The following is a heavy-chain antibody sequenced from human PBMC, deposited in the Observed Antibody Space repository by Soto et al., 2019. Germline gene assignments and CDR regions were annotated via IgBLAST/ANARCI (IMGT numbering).Heavy chain of an antibody. CDR1: RXSLSMRCFS. CDR2: IYYSGST. J-gene: IGHJ2*01. V-gene: IGHV4-31*03. D-gene: IGHD2-15*01. CDR3: ARVVVARYFDL. Sequence: XTRSLPSIVSRXSLSMRCFSWSWIVRPPGKGLDSLGYIYYSGSTYYNPSLKSRVTISVDTSKNQFSLKLSSVTAAEPAVYYCARVVVARYFDLWGRGTL.